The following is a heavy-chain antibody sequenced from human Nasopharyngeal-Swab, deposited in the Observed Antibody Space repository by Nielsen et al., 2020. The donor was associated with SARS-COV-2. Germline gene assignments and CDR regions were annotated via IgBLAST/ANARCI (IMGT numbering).Heavy chain of an antibody. CDR1: GFTFSSYG. Sequence: GGSLRLSCAASGFTFSSYGMHWVRQAPGKGLEWVANIKQDGSEKYYVDSVKGRFTISRDNAKNSLYLQMNSLRAENTAVYYCARDHQLGPTNYGMDVWGQGTTVTVSS. D-gene: IGHD6-6*01. CDR3: ARDHQLGPTNYGMDV. V-gene: IGHV3-7*03. J-gene: IGHJ6*02. CDR2: IKQDGSEK.